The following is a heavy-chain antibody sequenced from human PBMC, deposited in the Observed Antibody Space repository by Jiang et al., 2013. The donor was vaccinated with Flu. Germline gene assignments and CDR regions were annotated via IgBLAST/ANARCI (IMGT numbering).Heavy chain of an antibody. Sequence: PSFQGHVTISADKSISTAYLQWSSLKASDTAMYYCARPGGYSGYDPFDYWGQGTLVTVSS. CDR3: ARPGGYSGYDPFDY. V-gene: IGHV5-10-1*01. J-gene: IGHJ4*02. D-gene: IGHD5-12*01.